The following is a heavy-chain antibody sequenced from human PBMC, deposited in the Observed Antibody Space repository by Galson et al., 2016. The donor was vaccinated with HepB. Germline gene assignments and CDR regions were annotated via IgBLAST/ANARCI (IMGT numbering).Heavy chain of an antibody. D-gene: IGHD4-17*01. J-gene: IGHJ4*02. CDR1: GFSLTTSGMG. Sequence: PALVKPTQTLTLSCTFSGFSLTTSGMGVGWIRQPPGKALEWLALIYWDDDKRYRPSLKSRLTIAKDTSTNKVVLTMTNMDPVDTATYYCARQPGDRRHFDYWGQGTLVAVSS. V-gene: IGHV2-5*02. CDR2: IYWDDDK. CDR3: ARQPGDRRHFDY.